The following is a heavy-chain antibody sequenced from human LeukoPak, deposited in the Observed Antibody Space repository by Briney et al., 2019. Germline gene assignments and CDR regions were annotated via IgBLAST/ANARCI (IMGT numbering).Heavy chain of an antibody. J-gene: IGHJ3*02. Sequence: SETLSLTCTVSGGSISSGDYYWSWIRQPPGKGLEWIVYIYYSGSTYYNPSLKSRVTISVDTSKNQFSLKLSSVTAADTAVYYCARDPLPRAAAGTNDAFDIWGQGTMVTVSS. D-gene: IGHD6-13*01. CDR1: GGSISSGDYY. CDR2: IYYSGST. V-gene: IGHV4-30-4*08. CDR3: ARDPLPRAAAGTNDAFDI.